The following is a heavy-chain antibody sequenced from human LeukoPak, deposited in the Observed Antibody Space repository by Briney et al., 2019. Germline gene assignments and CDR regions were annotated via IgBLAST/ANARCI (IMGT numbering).Heavy chain of an antibody. J-gene: IGHJ4*02. D-gene: IGHD4-11*01. CDR3: ARMKSNGLDY. CDR2: IYTSGNT. Sequence: SETLSLTCTVSGGSISSYFWSWIRQPAGKELEWIGRIYTSGNTNYNPSLKSRVTMSVDTSKNQFSLKLTSVTAADTAVYFCARMKSNGLDYWGQGILVTVSS. V-gene: IGHV4-4*07. CDR1: GGSISSYF.